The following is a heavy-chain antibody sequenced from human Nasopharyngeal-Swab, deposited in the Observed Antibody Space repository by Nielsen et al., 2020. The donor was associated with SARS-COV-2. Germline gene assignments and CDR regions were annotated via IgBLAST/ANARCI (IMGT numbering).Heavy chain of an antibody. V-gene: IGHV3-9*01. J-gene: IGHJ6*02. Sequence: RQPPGKGLEWVSGISWNSGSIGYAGSVKGRFTISRDNAKNSLYLQMNSLRAEDTALYYCAKSVAAALPPGMDVWGQGTTVTVSS. CDR2: ISWNSGSI. CDR3: AKSVAAALPPGMDV. D-gene: IGHD6-13*01.